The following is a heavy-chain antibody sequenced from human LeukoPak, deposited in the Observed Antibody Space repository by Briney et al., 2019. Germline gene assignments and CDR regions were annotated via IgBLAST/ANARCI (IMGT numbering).Heavy chain of an antibody. CDR3: AWTDYYGSGSDPFDY. D-gene: IGHD3-10*01. CDR2: INSSSSNI. Sequence: GGSLTLSCAASGFTFSSYSMNWVRQPPGKGLEWISSINSSSSNIYYPDSMKGGIIISREKAKNSQYLQMNSLRAEDTAVYYCAWTDYYGSGSDPFDYWGQGTLVTVSS. CDR1: GFTFSSYS. V-gene: IGHV3-21*01. J-gene: IGHJ4*02.